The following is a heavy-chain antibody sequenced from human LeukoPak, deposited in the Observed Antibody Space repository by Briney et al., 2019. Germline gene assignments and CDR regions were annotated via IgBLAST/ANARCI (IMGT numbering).Heavy chain of an antibody. Sequence: SETLSLSCTVSGGSITSSRYCWGWIRQPPGKGLEWIASICYSGGTYYNPSLKGRVAMSVDTSKNQFSLKLSSVTAADTALYYCARLNIAVVPSTMFDCWGQGTLVTVSS. CDR2: ICYSGGT. J-gene: IGHJ4*02. V-gene: IGHV4-39*01. CDR3: ARLNIAVVPSTMFDC. CDR1: GGSITSSRYC. D-gene: IGHD2-2*01.